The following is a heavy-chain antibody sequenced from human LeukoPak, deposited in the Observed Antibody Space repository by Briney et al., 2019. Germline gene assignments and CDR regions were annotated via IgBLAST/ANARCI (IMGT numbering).Heavy chain of an antibody. CDR3: ARRDDSSGYHKIFDY. V-gene: IGHV4-39*01. Sequence: SDTLFLICTVSGGSLSSGPYHWGWIRQPPGKGLERIGNIYYGENTYYNPSLKSRVTISIDTSKNQFYLKLSSLTAADTAEYYCARRDDSSGYHKIFDYWGPGTLVTVSS. J-gene: IGHJ4*02. CDR2: IYYGENT. D-gene: IGHD3-22*01. CDR1: GGSLSSGPYH.